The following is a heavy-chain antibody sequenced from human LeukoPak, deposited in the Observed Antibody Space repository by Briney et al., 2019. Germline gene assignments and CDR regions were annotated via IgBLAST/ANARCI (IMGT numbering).Heavy chain of an antibody. CDR3: ARGLPRGGSSWSRHYFDY. CDR1: GGSFSGYY. CDR2: TNHSGST. D-gene: IGHD6-13*01. Sequence: SETLSLTCAVYGGSFSGYYWSWIRQPPGKGLEWIGETNHSGSTNYNPSLTSRVTISVDTPKNQFSLKLSSVTAADTAVYYCARGLPRGGSSWSRHYFDYWGQGTLVTVSS. V-gene: IGHV4-34*01. J-gene: IGHJ4*02.